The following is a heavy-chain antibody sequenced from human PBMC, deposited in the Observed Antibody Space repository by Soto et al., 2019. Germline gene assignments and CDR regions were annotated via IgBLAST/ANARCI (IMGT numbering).Heavy chain of an antibody. CDR1: GGSISSGGGYY. Sequence: SETLSLTCTVSGGSISSGGGYYWSWIRQHPGKGLEWIGHIYYSGSTYYNPSLRSRVTKSLDMSKNQFALKFRSVTASDTAVYYCARGVDDYSWGSYRYTPYYFDCWGQGTVVTVSS. J-gene: IGHJ4*02. V-gene: IGHV4-31*03. CDR2: IYYSGST. CDR3: ARGVDDYSWGSYRYTPYYFDC. D-gene: IGHD3-16*02.